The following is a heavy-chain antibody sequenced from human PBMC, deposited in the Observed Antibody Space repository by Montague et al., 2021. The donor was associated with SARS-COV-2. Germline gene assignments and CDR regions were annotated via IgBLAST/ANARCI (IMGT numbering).Heavy chain of an antibody. J-gene: IGHJ3*02. CDR3: ARESMTADAFDI. D-gene: IGHD2-21*01. CDR1: GASVGSSD. CDR2: FYSVGST. Sequence: SETLSLTCTVSGASVGSSDWGWIRQSPGKGLEWFGYFYSVGSTDYNPSLKSRATISRDTSKNQFSLKVRSVTAADTAVYYCARESMTADAFDIWGQGTMVTVSS. V-gene: IGHV4-59*02.